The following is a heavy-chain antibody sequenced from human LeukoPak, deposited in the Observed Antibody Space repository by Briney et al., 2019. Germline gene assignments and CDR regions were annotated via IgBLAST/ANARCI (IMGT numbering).Heavy chain of an antibody. CDR3: ARDSQGGGFDY. D-gene: IGHD1-26*01. CDR2: ISSSSSTI. V-gene: IGHV3-48*01. CDR1: GFTFSNAW. J-gene: IGHJ4*02. Sequence: PGGSLRLSCAASGFTFSNAWMSWVRQAPGKGLEWVSYISSSSSTIYYADSVKGRFTISRDNAKNSLYLQMNSLRAEDTAVYYCARDSQGGGFDYWGQGTLVTVSS.